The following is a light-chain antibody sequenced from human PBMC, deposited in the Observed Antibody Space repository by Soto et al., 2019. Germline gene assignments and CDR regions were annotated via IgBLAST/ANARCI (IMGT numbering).Light chain of an antibody. Sequence: VMTQSPATLSVSPGDTATLSCRSSQNVHINLAWYQQKPGQAPTLLIYGVSARAPGVPARFSGTGSGTEFTLTLRNLQSEEFGVYSCQPYETWPRTFGQGTK. CDR2: GVS. CDR1: QNVHIN. V-gene: IGKV3-15*01. J-gene: IGKJ2*01. CDR3: QPYETWPRT.